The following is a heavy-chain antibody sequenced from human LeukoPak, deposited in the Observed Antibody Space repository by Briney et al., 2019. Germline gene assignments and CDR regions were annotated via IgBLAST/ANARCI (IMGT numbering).Heavy chain of an antibody. V-gene: IGHV3-30*02. J-gene: IGHJ4*02. Sequence: PGGSLRLSCGASGLTLSSYGMLWVRQSPGKGLEWVAFIRYDGNIKFYADSMKGRFTISRDNSKNTLYLHINSLRPEDTALYYCVKDNPLDYWGQGTLVIVSS. D-gene: IGHD1-14*01. CDR1: GLTLSSYG. CDR3: VKDNPLDY. CDR2: IRYDGNIK.